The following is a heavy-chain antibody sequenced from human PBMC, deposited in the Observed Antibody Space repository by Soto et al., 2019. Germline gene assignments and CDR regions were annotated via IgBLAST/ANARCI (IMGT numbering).Heavy chain of an antibody. CDR1: GYSFTSYW. V-gene: IGHV5-51*01. J-gene: IGHJ6*02. CDR3: ARLDYYDSSGYSYYYYGMDV. Sequence: GESLKISCKGSGYSFTSYWIGWVRQMPGKGLEWMGIIYPGESDTRYSPSFQGQVTSSADKSIGPAYLQWSSRKTSDTAMYYCARLDYYDSSGYSYYYYGMDVWGQGTTVTVSS. CDR2: IYPGESDT. D-gene: IGHD3-22*01.